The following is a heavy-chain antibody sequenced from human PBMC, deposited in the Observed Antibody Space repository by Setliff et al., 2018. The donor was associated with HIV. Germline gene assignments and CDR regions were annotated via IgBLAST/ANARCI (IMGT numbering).Heavy chain of an antibody. Sequence: SETLSLTCTVSGGSISSYYWSWIRQPPGKGLEWIGNIHSSGSTNYNPSLKSRVTISVDTSKNQFSLKLTSVTAADTAVYYCARRYYGLGKFGYWGQGTLVTVSS. D-gene: IGHD3-10*01. CDR1: GGSISSYY. V-gene: IGHV4-4*09. CDR3: ARRYYGLGKFGY. J-gene: IGHJ4*02. CDR2: IHSSGST.